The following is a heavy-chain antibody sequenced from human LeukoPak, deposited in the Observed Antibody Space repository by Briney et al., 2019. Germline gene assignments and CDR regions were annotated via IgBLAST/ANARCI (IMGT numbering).Heavy chain of an antibody. V-gene: IGHV4-34*01. CDR3: ARSSIVVVIASPYYFDY. J-gene: IGHJ4*02. CDR2: INHSGST. D-gene: IGHD2-21*01. CDR1: GGSFSGYY. Sequence: SETLSLTCAVYGGSFSGYYWSWIRQPPGKGLEWIGEINHSGSTNYNPSLKSRVTISVDTSKNQFSLKLCSVTAADTAVYYCARSSIVVVIASPYYFDYWGQGTLVAVSS.